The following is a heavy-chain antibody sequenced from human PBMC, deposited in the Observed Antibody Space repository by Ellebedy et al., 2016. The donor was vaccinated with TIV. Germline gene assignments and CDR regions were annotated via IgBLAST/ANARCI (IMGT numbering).Heavy chain of an antibody. CDR1: GFTFSTYA. D-gene: IGHD1-26*01. J-gene: IGHJ4*02. V-gene: IGHV3-48*04. CDR2: INRGSRAI. CDR3: AKDPFVATGNVNYFDY. Sequence: GGSLRLXXAASGFTFSTYAMAWVRQAPGKGLEWVSYINRGSRAIFYADSVEGRFTISRDDAKNSLDLQMNSLRAEDTAVYYCAKDPFVATGNVNYFDYWGQGTLVTVSS.